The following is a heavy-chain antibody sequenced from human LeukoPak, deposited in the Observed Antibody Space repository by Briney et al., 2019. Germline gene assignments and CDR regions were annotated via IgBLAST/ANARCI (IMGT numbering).Heavy chain of an antibody. CDR2: MNPNSGNT. J-gene: IGHJ4*02. Sequence: ASVKVSCKASGYTFTSYDINWVRQATGQGREWMGWMNPNSGNTGYAQKFQGRVTMTRNTSISTAYMELSSLRSEDTAVYYCARGAPLRYFDWFATFDYWGQGTLVTVSS. CDR1: GYTFTSYD. D-gene: IGHD3-9*01. CDR3: ARGAPLRYFDWFATFDY. V-gene: IGHV1-8*01.